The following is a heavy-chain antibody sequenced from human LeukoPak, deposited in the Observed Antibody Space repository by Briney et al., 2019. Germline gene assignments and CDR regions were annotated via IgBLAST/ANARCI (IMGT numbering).Heavy chain of an antibody. D-gene: IGHD2-21*02. Sequence: AESLKISSKGSGYSFTSYWIGCVRQMPRKDREWMGIIYPGDSDTRYSPSFQGPVTISADKSTSTAYLQWSSLKATDTALYYCARAGDGDGHLAVGDYWGQGTLVTVSS. CDR2: IYPGDSDT. CDR3: ARAGDGDGHLAVGDY. V-gene: IGHV5-51*01. CDR1: GYSFTSYW. J-gene: IGHJ4*02.